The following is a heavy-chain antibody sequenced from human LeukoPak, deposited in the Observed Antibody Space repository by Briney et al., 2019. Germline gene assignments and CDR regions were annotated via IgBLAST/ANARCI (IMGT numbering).Heavy chain of an antibody. CDR3: ARDRRDGYKDY. CDR1: GGPLSSNTYY. J-gene: IGHJ4*02. Sequence: SETLSLTCTVSGGPLSSNTYYWGWIRQPPGKGLEWIGYIYYSGSTYYNPSLKSRVTISVDTSKNQFSLKLSSVTAADTAVYYCARDRRDGYKDYWGQGTLVTVSS. D-gene: IGHD5-24*01. V-gene: IGHV4-30-4*08. CDR2: IYYSGST.